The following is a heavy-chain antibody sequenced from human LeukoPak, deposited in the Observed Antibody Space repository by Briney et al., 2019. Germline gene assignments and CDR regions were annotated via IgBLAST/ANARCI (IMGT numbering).Heavy chain of an antibody. D-gene: IGHD5-24*01. Sequence: GESLQISCKGSGYSFTPYWIGWVRQMPGKGLEWMGIIYPSDSDTRYSPSFQGQVTISADKSISTAYLQWSGLKASDTAMYYCARRGDGKEFDYWGQGTLVTVSS. V-gene: IGHV5-51*01. CDR3: ARRGDGKEFDY. CDR2: IYPSDSDT. J-gene: IGHJ4*02. CDR1: GYSFTPYW.